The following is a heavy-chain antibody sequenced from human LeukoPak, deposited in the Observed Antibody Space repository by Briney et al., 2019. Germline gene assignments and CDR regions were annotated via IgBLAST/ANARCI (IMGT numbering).Heavy chain of an antibody. CDR1: GGSISGYY. CDR3: ARAIVGEPRGAFDI. Sequence: SETLSLTCTVSGGSISGYYWSWIRQPAGKGLEWIGRIYSSGSTDDNPSLRSRVTMSVDTSKIQFSLRLSSVTAADTAVYYCARAIVGEPRGAFDIWGQGTMVTVSS. V-gene: IGHV4-4*07. D-gene: IGHD1-26*01. CDR2: IYSSGST. J-gene: IGHJ3*02.